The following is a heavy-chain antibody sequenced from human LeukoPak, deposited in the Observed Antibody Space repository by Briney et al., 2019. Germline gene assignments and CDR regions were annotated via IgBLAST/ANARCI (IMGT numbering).Heavy chain of an antibody. CDR3: ATAPTAFDI. Sequence: GGSLRLSCAASGFTFSSYEMNWVRQAPGKGLEWVSYISSSGSTKYYADSVKGRFTISRDNAENSLYLQMSSLRAEDTAVYYCATAPTAFDIWGQGTMVTVSS. CDR2: ISSSGSTK. CDR1: GFTFSSYE. J-gene: IGHJ3*02. V-gene: IGHV3-48*03.